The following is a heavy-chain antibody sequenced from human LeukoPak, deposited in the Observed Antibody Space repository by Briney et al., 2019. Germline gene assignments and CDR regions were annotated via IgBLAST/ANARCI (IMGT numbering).Heavy chain of an antibody. V-gene: IGHV5-51*01. CDR1: GYSFTSYW. CDR3: ARIGCSAGSCFDY. J-gene: IGHJ4*02. D-gene: IGHD2-15*01. Sequence: GESLRISCKGSGYSFTSYWIGWVRQMPGKGLEWMGTIYPGDSDTRYSPSFQGQVTISADKSISTAYLQWSSLKASDTAMYYCARIGCSAGSCFDYWGQGTLVTVSS. CDR2: IYPGDSDT.